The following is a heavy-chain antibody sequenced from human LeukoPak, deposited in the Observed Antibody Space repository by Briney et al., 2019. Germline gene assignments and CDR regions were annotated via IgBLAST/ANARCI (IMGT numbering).Heavy chain of an antibody. CDR2: IYYSGST. J-gene: IGHJ6*03. Sequence: SETLSLTCTVSDGSIRSYYWSWIRQPPGKGLEWLGYIYYSGSTNYNPSLKSRVTISVDTSKNQFSLKLSSVTAADTAVYYCARGYSSSSSSYYYYYYMDVWGKGTTVTVSS. CDR3: ARGYSSSSSSYYYYYYMDV. V-gene: IGHV4-59*01. D-gene: IGHD6-6*01. CDR1: DGSIRSYY.